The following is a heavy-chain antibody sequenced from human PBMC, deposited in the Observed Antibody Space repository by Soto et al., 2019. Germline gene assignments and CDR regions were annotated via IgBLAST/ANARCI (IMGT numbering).Heavy chain of an antibody. CDR1: GFSLSTSGMC. CDR3: ARIRVEVPAAIPSEYYFDY. V-gene: IGHV2-70*01. J-gene: IGHJ4*02. D-gene: IGHD2-2*02. Sequence: ETGPTLVNPTQTLTLTCTFSGFSLSTSGMCVSWIRQPPGKALEWLALIDWDDDKYYSTSLKTRLTISKDTSKNQVVLTMTNMDPVDTATYYCARIRVEVPAAIPSEYYFDYWGQGTLVTVSS. CDR2: IDWDDDK.